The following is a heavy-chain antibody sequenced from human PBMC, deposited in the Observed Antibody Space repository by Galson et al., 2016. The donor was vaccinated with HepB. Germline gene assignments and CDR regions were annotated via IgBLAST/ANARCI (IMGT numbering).Heavy chain of an antibody. J-gene: IGHJ4*02. Sequence: SVKVSCKASGYTFTDHYIHWVRQAPGQGLECMGWINPDTADTNIAQKFQGRVAVTRDTSISTSYMELRSLTSDDTAVYYWARCDGDYCLDFWGQGTLVTVSS. CDR1: GYTFTDHY. CDR2: INPDTADT. D-gene: IGHD4-17*01. V-gene: IGHV1-2*02. CDR3: ARCDGDYCLDF.